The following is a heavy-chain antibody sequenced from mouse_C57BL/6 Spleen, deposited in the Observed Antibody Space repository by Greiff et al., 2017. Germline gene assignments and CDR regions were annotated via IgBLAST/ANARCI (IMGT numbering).Heavy chain of an antibody. J-gene: IGHJ2*01. V-gene: IGHV1-69*01. CDR1: GYTFTSYW. Sequence: QVQLQQSGAELVMPGASVKLSCKASGYTFTSYWMHWVKQRPGQGLEWIGEIDPSDSYTNYNQKFKGKSTLTVDKSSSTAYMQLSSLTSEDSAVYYCARREFLDYWGQGTTLTVSS. CDR3: ARREFLDY. CDR2: IDPSDSYT.